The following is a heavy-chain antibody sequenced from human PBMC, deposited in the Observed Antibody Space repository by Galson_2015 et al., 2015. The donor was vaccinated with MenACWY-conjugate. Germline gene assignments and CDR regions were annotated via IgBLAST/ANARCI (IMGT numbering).Heavy chain of an antibody. CDR1: GFTLNTYW. CDR3: ARDLGFYCSHNDCYSPY. CDR2: IKQVGGGK. D-gene: IGHD2-15*01. Sequence: SLRLSCAASGFTLNTYWLSWVRQVPGKGREWVANIKQVGGGKYYVDSVRGRFTISRDNAKSSLFLQMNSLRAEDTAVYYCARDLGFYCSHNDCYSPYWGQGTLVTVSS. J-gene: IGHJ4*02. V-gene: IGHV3-7*03.